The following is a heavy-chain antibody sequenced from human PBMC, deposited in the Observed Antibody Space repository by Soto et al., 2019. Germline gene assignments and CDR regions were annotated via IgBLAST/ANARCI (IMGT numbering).Heavy chain of an antibody. CDR1: GFTFSSYG. CDR2: ISYDGSNK. J-gene: IGHJ6*03. D-gene: IGHD2-15*01. V-gene: IGHV3-30*18. Sequence: GGSLRLSCAASGFTFSSYGMHWVRQAPGKGLEWVAVISYDGSNKYYADSVKGRFTISRENSKNTLYLQMNSLRAEDTAVYYCAKDLWDIVVVVAAGYYMDVWGKGTTVTVSS. CDR3: AKDLWDIVVVVAAGYYMDV.